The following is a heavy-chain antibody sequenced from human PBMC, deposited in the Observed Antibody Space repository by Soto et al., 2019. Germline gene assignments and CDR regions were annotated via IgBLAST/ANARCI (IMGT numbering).Heavy chain of an antibody. CDR1: GFTFSSYG. CDR2: IWYDGSNK. CDR3: ARDFSAAGGKNGDY. V-gene: IGHV3-33*01. J-gene: IGHJ4*02. D-gene: IGHD6-13*01. Sequence: QVQLVESGGGVVQPGRSLRLSCAASGFTFSSYGMHWVRQAPGKGLEWVAVIWYDGSNKYYADSVKGRFTISRDNSKNTLYLQMNSLRAEDTAVYYCARDFSAAGGKNGDYWGQGTLVTVSS.